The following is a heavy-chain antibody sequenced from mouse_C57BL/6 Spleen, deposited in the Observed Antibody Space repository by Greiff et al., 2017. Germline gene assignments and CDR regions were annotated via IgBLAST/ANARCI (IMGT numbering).Heavy chain of an antibody. Sequence: EVQGVESGPGMVKPSQSLSLTCTVTGYSITSGYDWHWIRHFPGNKLEWMGYISYSGSTNYNPSLKSRISITHDTSKNHFFLKLNSVTTEDTATYYCARRDGYDAWFAYWGQGTLVTVSA. CDR2: ISYSGST. V-gene: IGHV3-1*01. D-gene: IGHD2-2*01. CDR3: ARRDGYDAWFAY. CDR1: GYSITSGYD. J-gene: IGHJ3*01.